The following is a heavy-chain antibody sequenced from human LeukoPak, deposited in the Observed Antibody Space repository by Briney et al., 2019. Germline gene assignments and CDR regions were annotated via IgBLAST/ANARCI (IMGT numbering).Heavy chain of an antibody. J-gene: IGHJ3*02. CDR1: GFTFSSYS. V-gene: IGHV3-48*01. Sequence: GGSLRLSCAASGFTFSSYSMSWVRQAPGKGLEWVSYISSSSSTIYYADSVKGRFTISRDNAKNSLYLQMNSLRAEDTAVYYCARDEYCSSTSCYSAFDIWGQGTMVTVSS. CDR2: ISSSSSTI. CDR3: ARDEYCSSTSCYSAFDI. D-gene: IGHD2-2*01.